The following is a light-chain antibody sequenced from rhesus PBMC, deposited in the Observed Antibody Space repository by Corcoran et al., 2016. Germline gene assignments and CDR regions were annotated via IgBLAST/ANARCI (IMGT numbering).Light chain of an antibody. V-gene: IGKV3-42*02. CDR2: DAS. CDR3: QQYNNWNS. CDR1: QSVGST. J-gene: IGKJ2*01. Sequence: ETVVTQSPATLSLSPGERATLSCRASQSVGSTLAWSQQKPGQAPKLLIYDASSRATGIPDMFSGSCAGTEFTLTISSLEPEDVGVYYCQQYNNWNSFGQGTKVEIK.